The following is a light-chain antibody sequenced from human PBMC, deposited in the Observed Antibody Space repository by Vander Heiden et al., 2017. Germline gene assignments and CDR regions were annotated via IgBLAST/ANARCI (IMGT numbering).Light chain of an antibody. CDR1: SRAVGGYNY. J-gene: IGLJ2*01. CDR3: ASYTSSTTRV. Sequence: QSALTQPASVSGSPGPPITIPCTGTSRAVGGYNYVSWYQRHPGKAPKLMIFDVSNRPSDISNRFSASKSGNTASLTISGLQAEDEADYYCASYTSSTTRVFGGGTKLTVL. CDR2: DVS. V-gene: IGLV2-14*03.